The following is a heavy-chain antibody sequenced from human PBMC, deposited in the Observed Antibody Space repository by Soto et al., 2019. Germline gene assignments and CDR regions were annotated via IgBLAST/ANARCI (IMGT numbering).Heavy chain of an antibody. V-gene: IGHV4-34*01. D-gene: IGHD1-20*01. CDR2: INHSGST. Sequence: PSETLSLTCAVYGGSFSGYYWSWIRQPPGKGLEWIGEINHSGSTNYNPSLKSRDTISVDTSKNQFSLKLSSVTAADTAVYYCARRGLNSNGLFYFDSWGQGSLVTVSS. CDR3: ARRGLNSNGLFYFDS. J-gene: IGHJ4*02. CDR1: GGSFSGYY.